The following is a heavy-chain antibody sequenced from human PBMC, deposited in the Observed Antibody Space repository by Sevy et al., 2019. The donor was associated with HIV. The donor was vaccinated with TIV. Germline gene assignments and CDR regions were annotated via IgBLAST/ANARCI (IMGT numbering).Heavy chain of an antibody. CDR1: GYTFTSYG. CDR3: ARTYYYGSGSSNWFDP. V-gene: IGHV1-18*01. D-gene: IGHD3-10*01. J-gene: IGHJ5*02. Sequence: ASVKVSCKASGYTFTSYGISWVRQAPGQGLEWMGWISAYNGNTNYAQKLQGRVTMTTDTSTSTAYMELRILRSYDTAGYYCARTYYYGSGSSNWFDPWGQGTLVTVSS. CDR2: ISAYNGNT.